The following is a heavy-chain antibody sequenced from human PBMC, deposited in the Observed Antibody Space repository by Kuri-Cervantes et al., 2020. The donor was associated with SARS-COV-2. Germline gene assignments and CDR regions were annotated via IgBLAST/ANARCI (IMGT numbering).Heavy chain of an antibody. Sequence: SVKVSCKASGGTFSSYSISWVRQAPGQGLEWMGGILPIFGTANYAQKFQGRVTITADKSTNTVYMELSSLRSEDTAVYYCARGLGVVVPAAIHNWFDPWGQGTLVTGSS. D-gene: IGHD2-2*02. V-gene: IGHV1-69*06. CDR2: ILPIFGTA. J-gene: IGHJ5*02. CDR3: ARGLGVVVPAAIHNWFDP. CDR1: GGTFSSYS.